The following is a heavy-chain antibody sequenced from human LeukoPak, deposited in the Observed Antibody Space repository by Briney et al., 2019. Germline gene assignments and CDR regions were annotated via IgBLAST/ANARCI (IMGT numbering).Heavy chain of an antibody. CDR3: ARGYYYDSRASYYYYGMDV. J-gene: IGHJ6*02. CDR2: ISAYNGNT. Sequence: ASVKVSCKASGYTFTSYGITWVRQAPGQGLEWMGWISAYNGNTNYAQKLQGRVTMTTDTSTSTAYMELRSLRSDDTAVYYCARGYYYDSRASYYYYGMDVWGQGTTVTVSS. V-gene: IGHV1-18*01. D-gene: IGHD3-22*01. CDR1: GYTFTSYG.